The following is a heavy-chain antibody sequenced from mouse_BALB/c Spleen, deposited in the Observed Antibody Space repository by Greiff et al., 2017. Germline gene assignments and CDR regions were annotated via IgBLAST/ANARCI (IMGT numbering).Heavy chain of an antibody. CDR1: GYTFTSYW. V-gene: IGHV1-7*01. CDR2: INPSTGYT. J-gene: IGHJ4*01. Sequence: QVQLQQSGAELAKPGASVKMSCKASGYTFTSYWMHWVKQRPGQGLEWIGYINPSTGYTEYNQKFKDKATLTADKSSSTAYMQLSSLTSEDSAVYYCARRGPCGSSPRAMDYWGQGTSVTVSS. CDR3: ARRGPCGSSPRAMDY. D-gene: IGHD1-1*01.